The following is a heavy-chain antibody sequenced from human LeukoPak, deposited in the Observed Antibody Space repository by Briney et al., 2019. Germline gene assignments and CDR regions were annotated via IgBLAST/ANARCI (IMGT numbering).Heavy chain of an antibody. CDR1: GYSISSGYY. Sequence: PSETLSLTCTVSGYSISSGYYWGWIRQPPGKGLEWIGSIYYSGSTNYNPSLKSRVTISVDTSKNQFSLKLSSVTAADTAVYYCARGGYQAGRGYRRYYFDYWGQGTLVTVSS. V-gene: IGHV4-38-2*02. CDR3: ARGGYQAGRGYRRYYFDY. J-gene: IGHJ4*02. D-gene: IGHD5-18*01. CDR2: IYYSGST.